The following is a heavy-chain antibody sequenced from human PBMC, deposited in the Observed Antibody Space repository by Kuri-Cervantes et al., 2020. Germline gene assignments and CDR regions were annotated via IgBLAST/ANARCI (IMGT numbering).Heavy chain of an antibody. D-gene: IGHD2-2*03. CDR3: VRDRPFLWIDTYYYYYGMDV. Sequence: LSLTCAASGFTFSSYGMHWVRQAPGKGLEWVAVIWYDGSNKYYADSVKGRFTISRDNSKNTLYLQMNSLRADDTAVYYCVRDRPFLWIDTYYYYYGMDVWGQGTTVTVSS. V-gene: IGHV3-33*01. J-gene: IGHJ6*02. CDR2: IWYDGSNK. CDR1: GFTFSSYG.